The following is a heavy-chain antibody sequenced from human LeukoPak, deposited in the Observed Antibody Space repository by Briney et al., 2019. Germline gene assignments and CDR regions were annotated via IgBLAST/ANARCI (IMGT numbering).Heavy chain of an antibody. Sequence: GGSLRLSCAVSGFTFDDSGMSWVRQAPGKGLEWVSGINWNGGSTGYVDSVKGRFTISRDNAKNSLHLQMNSLRAEDTALYYCARDISSGWYFDYWGQGTLVTVSS. CDR3: ARDISSGWYFDY. CDR1: GFTFDDSG. D-gene: IGHD6-19*01. V-gene: IGHV3-20*04. CDR2: INWNGGST. J-gene: IGHJ4*02.